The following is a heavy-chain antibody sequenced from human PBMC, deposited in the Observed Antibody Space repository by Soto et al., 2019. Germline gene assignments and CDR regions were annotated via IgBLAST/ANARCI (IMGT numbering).Heavy chain of an antibody. CDR1: GGSISSGGYS. CDR3: ARWLRGGDYYYGMDG. D-gene: IGHD2-15*01. V-gene: IGHV4-30-2*01. Sequence: SETLSLTCAVSGGSISSGGYSWSWIRQPPGKGLEWIGYIYHSGSTYYNPSLKSRVTISVDRSKNQFSLKLSSVTAADTAVYYCARWLRGGDYYYGMDGGGQGTTVTVSS. CDR2: IYHSGST. J-gene: IGHJ6*02.